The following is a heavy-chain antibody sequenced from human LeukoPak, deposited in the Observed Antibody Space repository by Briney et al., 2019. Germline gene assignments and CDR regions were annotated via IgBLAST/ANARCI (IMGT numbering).Heavy chain of an antibody. D-gene: IGHD6-19*01. CDR2: ISGSGSTM. J-gene: IGHJ4*02. Sequence: GGSLRLSCAASGFIFSDYYFSWIRQAPGKGLEWLSYISGSGSTMYYSDSVKGRFTISRDNAKNSLFLQMNSLRVEDTAVYFCARARVAVDGFFDYWGQGTLVTVSS. CDR1: GFIFSDYY. CDR3: ARARVAVDGFFDY. V-gene: IGHV3-11*04.